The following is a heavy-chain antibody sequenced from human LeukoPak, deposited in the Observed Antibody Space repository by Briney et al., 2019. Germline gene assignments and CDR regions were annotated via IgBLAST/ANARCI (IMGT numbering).Heavy chain of an antibody. V-gene: IGHV3-30-3*01. CDR3: ARSTVTTFGYYGVDV. D-gene: IGHD4-17*01. Sequence: TGGSLRLSCAASGFTFSNYAMHWVRQAPGKGLEWVAIISYDGSNKYYADSVKGRFTISRDNSKHTLYLQVNSLRAEDTAVYYCARSTVTTFGYYGVDVWGQGTTVTVSS. CDR2: ISYDGSNK. J-gene: IGHJ6*02. CDR1: GFTFSNYA.